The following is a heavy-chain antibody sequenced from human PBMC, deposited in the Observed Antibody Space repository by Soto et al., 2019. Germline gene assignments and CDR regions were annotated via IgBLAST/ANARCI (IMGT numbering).Heavy chain of an antibody. J-gene: IGHJ3*02. CDR1: GFTVSNNY. CDR3: ARVAMITLGAFDI. CDR2: IYSGGST. D-gene: IGHD3-16*01. Sequence: GGSLRLSCAASGFTVSNNYMSWVRQAPGKGLEWVSVIYSGGSTYYADSVKGRFTISRDNSKNTLYLQMNSLRAEDTAVYYCARVAMITLGAFDIWGQGTMVTVSS. V-gene: IGHV3-53*01.